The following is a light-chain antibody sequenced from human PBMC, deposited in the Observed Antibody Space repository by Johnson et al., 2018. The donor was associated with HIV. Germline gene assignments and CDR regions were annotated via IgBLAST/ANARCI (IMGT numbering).Light chain of an antibody. Sequence: QSVLTQPPSVSAAPGQKVTISCSGSSSNIGNNYVSWYQQLPGTAPKLLIYENNKRPSGIPDRLSGSKSGTSATLCLTGRPTGDEADYYCGTWDSSLSAGVFGTGTKVTVL. CDR2: ENN. J-gene: IGLJ1*01. CDR1: SSNIGNNY. CDR3: GTWDSSLSAGV. V-gene: IGLV1-51*02.